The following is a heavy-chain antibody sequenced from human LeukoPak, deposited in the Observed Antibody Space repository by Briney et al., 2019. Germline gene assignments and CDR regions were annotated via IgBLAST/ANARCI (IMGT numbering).Heavy chain of an antibody. CDR2: IYTSGST. Sequence: SETLSLTCTVSGGSISSYYWSWIRRPPGKGLEWIGYIYTSGSTNYNPSLKSRVTISVDTPKNQFSLKLSSVTAADTAVYYCARHSAGPIWSGGNWSDPWGQGTLVTVSS. CDR1: GGSISSYY. D-gene: IGHD3-3*01. CDR3: ARHSAGPIWSGGNWSDP. V-gene: IGHV4-4*09. J-gene: IGHJ5*02.